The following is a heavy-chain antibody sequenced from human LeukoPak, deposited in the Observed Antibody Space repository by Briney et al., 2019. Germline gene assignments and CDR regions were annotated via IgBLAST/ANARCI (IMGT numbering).Heavy chain of an antibody. D-gene: IGHD5-18*01. CDR2: IKQDGSEK. J-gene: IGHJ4*02. CDR1: GFTFSTYW. V-gene: IGHV3-7*01. Sequence: GGSLRLSCAVSGFTFSTYWMSWLRQAPGKGLEWVANIKQDGSEKFYADSVKGRFTISRDNAKNSLYLQMNSLSAEDTAVYYCARSPGYSYHDYWGQGTLVTVSS. CDR3: ARSPGYSYHDY.